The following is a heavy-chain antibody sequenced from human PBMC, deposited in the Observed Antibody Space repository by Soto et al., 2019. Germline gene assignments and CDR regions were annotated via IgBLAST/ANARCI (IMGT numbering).Heavy chain of an antibody. V-gene: IGHV3-30-3*01. CDR2: ISYDGSNK. CDR3: ARGRDSSSGSFSDAFDV. D-gene: IGHD6-19*01. CDR1: RFTFSSYA. Sequence: QAQLVESGGGVVQPGRSLRLSCTASRFTFSSYAMHWVRQAPGKGLEWVAVISYDGSNKYFADSVKGRFTISRDNSKSSLYLQVNSLTAEDTAVYYCARGRDSSSGSFSDAFDVWGQGTMVTISS. J-gene: IGHJ3*01.